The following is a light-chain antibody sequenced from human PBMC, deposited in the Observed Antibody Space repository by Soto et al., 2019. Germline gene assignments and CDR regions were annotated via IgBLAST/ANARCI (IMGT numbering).Light chain of an antibody. CDR2: EVN. CDR1: SSDVGAYNY. Sequence: ALTQPPSASGSPGQSVTISCTGTSSDVGAYNYVSWYQQHPGKAPKLMISEVNKRPSGVPDRFSGSKSGNTASLTVSGLQPEDEADYYCSSYGGPNNSNYVFGTGTKLTVL. J-gene: IGLJ1*01. CDR3: SSYGGPNNSNYV. V-gene: IGLV2-8*01.